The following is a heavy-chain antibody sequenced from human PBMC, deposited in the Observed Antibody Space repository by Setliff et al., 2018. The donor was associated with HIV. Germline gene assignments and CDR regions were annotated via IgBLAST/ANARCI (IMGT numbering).Heavy chain of an antibody. CDR1: GFTFSDYY. CDR2: TRNRARSYTT. Sequence: GGSLRLSCAASGFTFSDYYMDWVRQAPGKGLEWVARTRNRARSYTTEYAASVKGRFTISRDDSRNTVYLQMNSLKPEDTAVYYCATPPGYYDSSPFDFWGQGTLVTVSS. D-gene: IGHD3-22*01. CDR3: ATPPGYYDSSPFDF. J-gene: IGHJ4*02. V-gene: IGHV3-72*01.